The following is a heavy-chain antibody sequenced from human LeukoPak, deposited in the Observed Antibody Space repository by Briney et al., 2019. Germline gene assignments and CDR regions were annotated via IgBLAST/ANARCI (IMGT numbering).Heavy chain of an antibody. CDR2: IYSSGST. D-gene: IGHD2-2*01. V-gene: IGHV4-4*07. CDR3: ARLRCSGNTCASRGAFDI. Sequence: PSETLSLTCTVSGGSINNYYWSWIRQPAGKGLELIGHIYSSGSTNYNPSLKSRVTMSVDTSKNQFSLKLNSVTAADTAVYFCARLRCSGNTCASRGAFDIWGRGTMVTVSS. CDR1: GGSINNYY. J-gene: IGHJ3*02.